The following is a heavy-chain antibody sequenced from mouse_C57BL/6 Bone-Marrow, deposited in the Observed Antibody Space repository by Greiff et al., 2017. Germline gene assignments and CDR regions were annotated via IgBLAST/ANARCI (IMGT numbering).Heavy chain of an antibody. CDR2: ISSGSSTI. V-gene: IGHV5-17*01. CDR3: ARSTMITTAFDY. D-gene: IGHD2-4*01. J-gene: IGHJ2*01. CDR1: GFTFSDYG. Sequence: EVMLVESGGGLVKPGGSLKLSCAASGFTFSDYGMHWVRQAPETGLEWVSYISSGSSTIYYAYTVKGRFTISRDNAKNTLFLKMNRLRSEDTAMYYCARSTMITTAFDYWGQGTTLTVSS.